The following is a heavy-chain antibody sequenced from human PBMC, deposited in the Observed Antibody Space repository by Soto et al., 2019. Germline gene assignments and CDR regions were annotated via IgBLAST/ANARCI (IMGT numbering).Heavy chain of an antibody. CDR1: SGSVSSGSYY. CDR3: ARDRRDGYKRYFEF. V-gene: IGHV4-61*03. CDR2: IFDIKNT. J-gene: IGHJ4*02. Sequence: SETLSLTCIVSSGSVSSGSYYWSWIRQPPGKGLEWIGYIFDIKNTRYNPSLKGRAALSVDTSENHLSLTLNSVTSADTAVYFCARDRRDGYKRYFEFWGQGNQVTVSS. D-gene: IGHD5-12*01.